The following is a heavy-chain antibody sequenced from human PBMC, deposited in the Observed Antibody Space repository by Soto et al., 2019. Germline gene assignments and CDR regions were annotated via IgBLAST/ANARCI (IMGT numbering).Heavy chain of an antibody. CDR1: GFTFSSYS. D-gene: IGHD3-3*01. Sequence: GGSLRLSCAASGFTFSSYSMNWVRQAPGKGLEWISYISSSSLTIYYADSVKGRFTISRDNAKNSLYLQMSSLRAEDTAMYYCARGVFGVVNPSFDYWGQGTLVTVSS. CDR3: ARGVFGVVNPSFDY. J-gene: IGHJ4*02. CDR2: ISSSSLTI. V-gene: IGHV3-48*01.